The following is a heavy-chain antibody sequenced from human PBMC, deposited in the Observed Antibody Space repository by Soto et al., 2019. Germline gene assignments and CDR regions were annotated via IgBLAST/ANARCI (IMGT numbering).Heavy chain of an antibody. D-gene: IGHD3-22*01. Sequence: PSETLSLTCAVYGGSFSGYHWSWIGQPPGKGQEWIGEINHSGSTNYNPSLKSRVTISVVTSKNLFSLKLSSVTAADTAVYYCARVWEGTMLVVVPTTPFDYLGQGTLVTVSS. CDR2: INHSGST. V-gene: IGHV4-34*01. J-gene: IGHJ4*02. CDR3: ARVWEGTMLVVVPTTPFDY. CDR1: GGSFSGYH.